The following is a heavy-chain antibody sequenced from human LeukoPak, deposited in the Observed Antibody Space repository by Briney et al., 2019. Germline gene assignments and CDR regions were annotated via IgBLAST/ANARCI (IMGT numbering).Heavy chain of an antibody. CDR2: IACDGTNK. V-gene: IGHV3-30*18. J-gene: IGHJ4*02. CDR3: PKNERGYEGPFDY. CDR1: GFTFSNYD. D-gene: IGHD6-13*01. Sequence: GRSLRLSCAASGFTFSNYDMHWVRQAPGKGLVWVAVIACDGTNKYYADSVKGRFTISRDNAKNTLHLQMNSLRAEDTAVYYRPKNERGYEGPFDYWGQGSLVTVSS.